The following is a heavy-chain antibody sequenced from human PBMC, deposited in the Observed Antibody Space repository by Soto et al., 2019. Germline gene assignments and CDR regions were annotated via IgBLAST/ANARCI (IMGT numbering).Heavy chain of an antibody. CDR1: WGYSVDRDYS. J-gene: IGHJ5*02. V-gene: IGHV4-30-4*01. D-gene: IGHD6-6*01. CDR3: ARSLSSSSGYFDP. Sequence: LQILSLTRDVAWGYSVDRDYSCIWIRQTPGKGLEYIVYISKTGKTYYNPSLKSRPFISLDTSKSQFFLRLTSVTAADTAMYYCARSLSSSSGYFDPLGQGTLLTVSS. CDR2: ISKTGKT.